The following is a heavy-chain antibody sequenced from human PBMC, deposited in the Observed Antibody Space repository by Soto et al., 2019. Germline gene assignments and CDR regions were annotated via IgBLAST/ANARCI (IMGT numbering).Heavy chain of an antibody. CDR3: ANTGGGYYGSGKEYFQH. V-gene: IGHV3-23*01. CDR1: GFTFSSYA. J-gene: IGHJ1*01. Sequence: EVQLLESGGGLVQPGGSLRLSCAASGFTFSSYAVSWVRQAPGKGLEWVSAISGSGGNTYYADSVKGRFTTSRDNSKNTLYLQTNSLRAEDTAVYYCANTGGGYYGSGKEYFQHWGQGTLVTVSS. CDR2: ISGSGGNT. D-gene: IGHD3-10*01.